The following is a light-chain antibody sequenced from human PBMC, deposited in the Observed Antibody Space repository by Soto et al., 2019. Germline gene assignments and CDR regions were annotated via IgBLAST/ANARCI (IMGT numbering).Light chain of an antibody. CDR2: EVS. Sequence: QSALAQPASVSGSPGQSITISCTRTSSDVGSYNFVSWYQQHPGKVPKVMIYEVSKRPSGVSDRFSGSKSGNTASLTISGLQAEDEADYYCRADAGRSTYVFGTGTKVTV. CDR3: RADAGRSTYV. CDR1: SSDVGSYNF. J-gene: IGLJ1*01. V-gene: IGLV2-23*02.